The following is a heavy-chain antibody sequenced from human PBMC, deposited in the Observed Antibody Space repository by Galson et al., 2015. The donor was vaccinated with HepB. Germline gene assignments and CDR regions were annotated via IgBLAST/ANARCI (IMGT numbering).Heavy chain of an antibody. CDR1: GFSLTTSPVG. CDR3: AYRSPQSANWNSNCFDY. J-gene: IGHJ4*02. CDR2: IYWDDDK. V-gene: IGHV2-5*02. Sequence: PALVKPTQTLTLTCSFSGFSLTTSPVGVGWLRQPPGKALEWLAVIYWDDDKRYSPSLKNRLTISKDTSKNQVVLTMTNVDPADTGSYYCAYRSPQSANWNSNCFDYWGQGTLVTVSS. D-gene: IGHD1-7*01.